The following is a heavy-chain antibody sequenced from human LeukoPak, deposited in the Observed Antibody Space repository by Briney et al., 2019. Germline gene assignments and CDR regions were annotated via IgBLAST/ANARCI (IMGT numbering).Heavy chain of an antibody. CDR2: FYTSENI. V-gene: IGHV4-4*07. Sequence: SETLSLTCTVSGGSISNHYWNWVRQPAGKGLEWIGRFYTSENIKYNPSLKSRVTMSVDTSKNQLSLRLNSVTAADTAVYYCVRGVVPAPLYYYYYMDVWGKGTTITVSS. D-gene: IGHD2-2*01. CDR3: VRGVVPAPLYYYYYMDV. J-gene: IGHJ6*03. CDR1: GGSISNHY.